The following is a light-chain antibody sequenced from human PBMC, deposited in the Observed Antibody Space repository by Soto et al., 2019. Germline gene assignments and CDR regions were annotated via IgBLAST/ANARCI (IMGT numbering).Light chain of an antibody. Sequence: QSVLTQPASVSGSPGQSITISCSGTTNDIGGYNYVSWYQHHPGKVPKVIIYEVRNRPSGVSNRFSGSKSGNTASLTISGLRAEDEADYYCCSYTMSATLVFGGGTKLTVL. V-gene: IGLV2-14*01. CDR3: CSYTMSATLV. CDR2: EVR. CDR1: TNDIGGYNY. J-gene: IGLJ3*02.